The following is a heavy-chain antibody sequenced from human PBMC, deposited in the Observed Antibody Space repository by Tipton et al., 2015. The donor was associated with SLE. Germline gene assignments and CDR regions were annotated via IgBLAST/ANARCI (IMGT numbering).Heavy chain of an antibody. CDR2: INHSGST. Sequence: TLSLTCAVYGGSFSAYYWSWIRQPPGKGLEWIGEINHSGSTNYNPSLKSRVTISVDTSKNQFSLKLSSVTAADTAVYYCARGTLAARRGLDYWGQGTLVTVSS. J-gene: IGHJ4*02. D-gene: IGHD6-6*01. CDR3: ARGTLAARRGLDY. V-gene: IGHV4-34*01. CDR1: GGSFSAYY.